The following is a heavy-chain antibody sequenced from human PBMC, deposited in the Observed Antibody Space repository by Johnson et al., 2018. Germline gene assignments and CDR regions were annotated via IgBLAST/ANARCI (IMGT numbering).Heavy chain of an antibody. J-gene: IGHJ3*02. CDR3: ARDSGYSDSSGFSLDAFDI. D-gene: IGHD3-22*01. CDR2: IYYTGTT. Sequence: QVQLQESGPGLVKASETLSLTCAVSGGSINFYYWNWIRQPPGKGLEWIGFIYYTGTTKYNPSLKSRVTRPSDTSKNKLSLKLSSVTAADTAVYYCARDSGYSDSSGFSLDAFDIWGQGTMVTVSS. CDR1: GGSINFYY. V-gene: IGHV4-59*01.